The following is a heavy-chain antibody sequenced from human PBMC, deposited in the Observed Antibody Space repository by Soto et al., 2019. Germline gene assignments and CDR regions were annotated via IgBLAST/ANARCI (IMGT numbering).Heavy chain of an antibody. CDR3: ARYSGSRLGFAV. Sequence: PSETLSLTCSVSGVSLSYYFWSWIRQPPGRGLEYIGYVQDTGSTNYSPSLKTRVSISMDMSKNQFSLTLSSVTAADTAVYFCARYSGSRLGFAVWGQGPTVTVS. V-gene: IGHV4-59*01. D-gene: IGHD1-26*01. CDR1: GVSLSYYF. J-gene: IGHJ6*02. CDR2: VQDTGST.